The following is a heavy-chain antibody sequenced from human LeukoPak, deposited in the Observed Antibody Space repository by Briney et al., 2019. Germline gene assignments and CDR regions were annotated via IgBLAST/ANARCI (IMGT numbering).Heavy chain of an antibody. CDR3: ARDGQNGSPYATDV. J-gene: IGHJ6*02. D-gene: IGHD3-10*01. CDR1: GFTFRSHG. CDR2: IWYDGSNE. V-gene: IGHV3-33*01. Sequence: GGSLRPSCAASGFTFRSHGMHWVRQAPGKGLEWVAGIWYDGSNEDYADSVKGRFTISRDNSKNTLYLQTNSLRVEDTAVYYCARDGQNGSPYATDVWGQGTTVTVSS.